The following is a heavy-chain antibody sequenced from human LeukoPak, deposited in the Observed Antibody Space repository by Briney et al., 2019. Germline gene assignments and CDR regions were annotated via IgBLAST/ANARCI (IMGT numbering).Heavy chain of an antibody. Sequence: PSETLSLTCTVSGGSITSSSYYWGWIRQPPGKGLEWIGSVYYSGSTYYNPSLKSRVTMSVDTSKNQFSLKLSSVTAADTAVYYCARSNIVGAATRSEFFQHWGQGTLVTVSS. D-gene: IGHD1-26*01. V-gene: IGHV4-39*01. CDR1: GGSITSSSYY. J-gene: IGHJ1*01. CDR3: ARSNIVGAATRSEFFQH. CDR2: VYYSGST.